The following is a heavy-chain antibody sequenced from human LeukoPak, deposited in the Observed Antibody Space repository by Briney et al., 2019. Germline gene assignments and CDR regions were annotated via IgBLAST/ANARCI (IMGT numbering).Heavy chain of an antibody. V-gene: IGHV3-7*01. CDR1: GFTFSGYW. J-gene: IGHJ3*01. D-gene: IGHD6-6*01. CDR3: ARGVYAFDV. CDR2: MNEGGTEI. Sequence: GSLRLSCAASGFTFSGYWMTRVRQAPGTGLEWVTYMNEGGTEIYYLDSVKGRFSISRDNGKNSLYLQMNSLRVEDTAVYYRARGVYAFDVWGQGTMVTVSS.